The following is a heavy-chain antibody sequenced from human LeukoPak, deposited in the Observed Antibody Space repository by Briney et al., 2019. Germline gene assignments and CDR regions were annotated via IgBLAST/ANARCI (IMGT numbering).Heavy chain of an antibody. CDR3: ARAYDYVWGSYRPFDY. Sequence: ASVKVSCKASGYTFTSYYMRWVRQAPGQGLEWMGIINPSGGSTSYAQKFQGRVTMTRDTSTSAVYMELSSLRSEDTAVYYCARAYDYVWGSYRPFDYWGQGTLVTVSS. CDR1: GYTFTSYY. V-gene: IGHV1-46*01. J-gene: IGHJ4*02. D-gene: IGHD3-16*02. CDR2: INPSGGST.